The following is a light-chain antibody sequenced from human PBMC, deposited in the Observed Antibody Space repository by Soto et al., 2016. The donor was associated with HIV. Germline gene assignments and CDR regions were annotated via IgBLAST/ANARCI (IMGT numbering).Light chain of an antibody. CDR1: QSISTY. CDR2: DAS. CDR3: QQSYSTPPT. J-gene: IGKJ1*01. Sequence: DIQMTQSPSSLSLSIGDRVSITCRASQSISTYLHWYQQKPGRAPKLLIYDASSLQSGVPSRFSGRGSGTDFTLTISSLQPEDFATYYCQQSYSTPPTFGQGTKVEIK. V-gene: IGKV1-39*01.